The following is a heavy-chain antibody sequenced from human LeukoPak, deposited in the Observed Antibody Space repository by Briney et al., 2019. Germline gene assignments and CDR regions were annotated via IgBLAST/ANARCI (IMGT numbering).Heavy chain of an antibody. Sequence: GESLKISCKGSGYSFTSYWIGWVRQMPGKGLEWMGIIYPGDSDTRYSPSFQGQVTISADKSISTAYLQRSSLKASDTAMYYCARHRDGSGSYYNPAGDYYYYYMGVWGKGTTVTVSS. V-gene: IGHV5-51*01. CDR1: GYSFTSYW. D-gene: IGHD3-10*01. CDR2: IYPGDSDT. J-gene: IGHJ6*03. CDR3: ARHRDGSGSYYNPAGDYYYYYMGV.